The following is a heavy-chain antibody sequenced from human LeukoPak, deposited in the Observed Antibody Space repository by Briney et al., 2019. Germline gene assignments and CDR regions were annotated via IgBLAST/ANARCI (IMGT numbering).Heavy chain of an antibody. J-gene: IGHJ6*03. Sequence: SETLSLTCTDSGGSISSYYWSWIRQPAGKGLEWIGRIYTSGSTNYNPSLKSRVTMSVDTSKNQFSLKLSSVTAADTAVYYCARVAAPPRFYYYYMDVWGKGTTVTVFS. D-gene: IGHD6-6*01. CDR3: ARVAAPPRFYYYYMDV. CDR1: GGSISSYY. CDR2: IYTSGST. V-gene: IGHV4-4*07.